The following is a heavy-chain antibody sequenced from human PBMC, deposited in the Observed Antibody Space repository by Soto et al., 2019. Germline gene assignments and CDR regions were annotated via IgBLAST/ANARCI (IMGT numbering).Heavy chain of an antibody. CDR3: ALYPPVAGFYYFGY. CDR2: IIPIFGTA. V-gene: IGHV1-69*13. J-gene: IGHJ4*02. CDR1: GGTFSSYT. D-gene: IGHD6-19*01. Sequence: SVKVSCKASGGTFSSYTISWVRQAPGQGLEWMGGIIPIFGTASYAQKFQGRVTITADESTSTAYMELSSLRSEDTAVYYCALYPPVAGFYYFGYWGQGTLVTVSS.